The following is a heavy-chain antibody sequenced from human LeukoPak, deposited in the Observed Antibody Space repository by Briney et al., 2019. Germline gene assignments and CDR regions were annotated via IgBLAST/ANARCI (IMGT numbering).Heavy chain of an antibody. V-gene: IGHV1-46*01. D-gene: IGHD5-18*01. CDR3: ARDPYSYGPEPFAY. Sequence: ASVNVSCKASGYTFTSYYIHWVRQAPGQGLEWMGIINPSGGSTSYAQKFQGRVTMTRDTSTSTVYMALSSLRSEDTAVYYCARDPYSYGPEPFAYWGQGTLVTVSS. CDR1: GYTFTSYY. CDR2: INPSGGST. J-gene: IGHJ4*02.